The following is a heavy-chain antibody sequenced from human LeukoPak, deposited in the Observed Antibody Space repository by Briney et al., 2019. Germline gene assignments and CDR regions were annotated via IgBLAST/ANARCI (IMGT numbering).Heavy chain of an antibody. CDR3: VKALRWEVYYMDV. D-gene: IGHD1-26*01. CDR1: GFIFSDYA. CDR2: ISPSGGFT. V-gene: IGHV3-23*01. Sequence: GGSLRLSCAASGFIFSDYAMSWVRQAPGKGLEWVSGISPSGGFTYYADSVEGRFTISRDNSRNTLFLQVTSLRPEDTDVYSCVKALRWEVYYMDVWGEGTTVTVSS. J-gene: IGHJ6*03.